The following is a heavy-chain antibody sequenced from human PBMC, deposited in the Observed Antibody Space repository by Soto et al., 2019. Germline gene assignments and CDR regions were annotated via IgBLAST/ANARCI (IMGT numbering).Heavy chain of an antibody. Sequence: QVQLVESGGGLVKPGASLRLSCAASGFTFSDYYMSWIRQAPGKGLEWVSYISSSGSTIYYADSVKGRFTISGDNAKNSLNLKRNSLRAEDTAVYYCARYWPSHSGRATQDWGQGTLVTVSS. V-gene: IGHV3-11*01. CDR1: GFTFSDYY. CDR3: ARYWPSHSGRATQD. J-gene: IGHJ1*01. D-gene: IGHD2-15*01. CDR2: ISSSGSTI.